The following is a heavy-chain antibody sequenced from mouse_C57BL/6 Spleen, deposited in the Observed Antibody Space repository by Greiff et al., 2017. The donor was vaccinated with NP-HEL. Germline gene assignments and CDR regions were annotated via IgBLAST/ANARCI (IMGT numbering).Heavy chain of an antibody. CDR3: ARPHDYSSSYYAMDY. CDR1: GYTFTSYG. Sequence: QVQLQQSGAELARPGASVKLSCKASGYTFTSYGISWVKQRTGQGLEWIGEIYPRSGNTYYNEKFKGKATLTADKSSSTAYMELRSLTSEDSAVYLCARPHDYSSSYYAMDYWGQGTSVTVSS. J-gene: IGHJ4*01. V-gene: IGHV1-81*01. CDR2: IYPRSGNT. D-gene: IGHD1-1*01.